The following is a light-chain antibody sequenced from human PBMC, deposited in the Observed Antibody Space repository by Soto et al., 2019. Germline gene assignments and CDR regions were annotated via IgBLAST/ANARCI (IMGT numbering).Light chain of an antibody. Sequence: QSVLTQPPSVSGAPGQSVTISCTGSSANIGAGYDVHWYQQLPGTAPKLLIYGNSNRPSGVPDRFSGSKSGTSGSLAITGRQAEDEADYYCQSYDSSLSVVFGGGTKVTVL. J-gene: IGLJ2*01. V-gene: IGLV1-40*01. CDR3: QSYDSSLSVV. CDR2: GNS. CDR1: SANIGAGYD.